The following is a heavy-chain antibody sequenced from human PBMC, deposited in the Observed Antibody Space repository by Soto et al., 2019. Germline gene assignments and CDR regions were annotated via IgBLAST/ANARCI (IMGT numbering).Heavy chain of an antibody. V-gene: IGHV4-59*08. CDR1: GGSIISYY. CDR3: ARGPYDFWSGDPDYYYYYMDV. J-gene: IGHJ6*03. CDR2: IYYSGST. D-gene: IGHD3-3*01. Sequence: SETLSLTCTVSGGSIISYYWSWIRQPPGKGLEWIGYIYYSGSTNYNPSLKSRVTISVDTSKNQFSLKLSSVTAADTAVYYCARGPYDFWSGDPDYYYYYMDVWGKGTTVTVSS.